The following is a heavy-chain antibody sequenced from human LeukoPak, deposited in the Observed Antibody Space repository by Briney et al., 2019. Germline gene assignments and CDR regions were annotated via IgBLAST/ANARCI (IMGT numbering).Heavy chain of an antibody. CDR3: ARWTSGI. D-gene: IGHD1-26*01. CDR1: GPSISSGYY. V-gene: IGHV4-38-2*01. Sequence: SETLSLTCAVSGPSISSGYYWGWIRQPPGKGLEWIGTIYHVGSTYYNPSLKSRVTISVDTSKNQFSLDLSAVTAADTAVYYCARWTSGIWGQGTLVTVSS. J-gene: IGHJ4*02. CDR2: IYHVGST.